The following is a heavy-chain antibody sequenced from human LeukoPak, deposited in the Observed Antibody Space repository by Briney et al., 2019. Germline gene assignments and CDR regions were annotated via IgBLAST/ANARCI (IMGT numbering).Heavy chain of an antibody. CDR2: ISSSGSSI. J-gene: IGHJ4*02. CDR1: GFTFSSYE. V-gene: IGHV3-48*03. Sequence: PGGSLRLSCAASGFTFSSYEMNWVRQAPGKGLEWVSYISSSGSSIYYAGSVKGRFTISRDNTKNSLYLQMNSLRAEDTAVYYCAIFSAAGNWGQGTLVTVSS. D-gene: IGHD6-13*01. CDR3: AIFSAAGN.